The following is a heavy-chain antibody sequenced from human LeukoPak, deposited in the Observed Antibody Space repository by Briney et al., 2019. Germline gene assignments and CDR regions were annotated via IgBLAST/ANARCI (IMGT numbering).Heavy chain of an antibody. Sequence: GSLRLSCAASGFTFSSYGMHWVRQAPGKGLEWVAVISYGGSNKYYADSVKGRFTISRDNSKNTLYLQMNSLRAEDTAVYYCAKANEAWWELQTQYYFDYWGQGTLVTVSS. V-gene: IGHV3-30*18. J-gene: IGHJ4*02. CDR2: ISYGGSNK. CDR3: AKANEAWWELQTQYYFDY. CDR1: GFTFSSYG. D-gene: IGHD1-26*01.